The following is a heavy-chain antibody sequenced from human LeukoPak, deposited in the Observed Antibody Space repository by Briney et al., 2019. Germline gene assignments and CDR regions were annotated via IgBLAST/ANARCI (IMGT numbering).Heavy chain of an antibody. D-gene: IGHD2-21*01. J-gene: IGHJ4*02. CDR2: VHLDGRT. V-gene: IGHV4-4*02. CDR1: GGSVINTNW. CDR3: ARHISLPTPFDY. Sequence: PSGTLSLTCGVSGGSVINTNWWTWVRQPPGKGLDWIGEVHLDGRTNYNPSLESRLTMSVDVSENQVSLKLPSVTAADTAVYSCARHISLPTPFDYWGQGTLVTVSS.